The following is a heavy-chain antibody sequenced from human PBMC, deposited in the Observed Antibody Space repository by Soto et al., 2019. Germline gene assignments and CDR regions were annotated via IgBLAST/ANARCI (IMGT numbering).Heavy chain of an antibody. CDR1: GFTFDDYA. D-gene: IGHD4-17*01. CDR3: AKVATSDYGEGDY. CDR2: ISWNSGSI. J-gene: IGHJ4*02. V-gene: IGHV3-9*01. Sequence: GGSLRLSCAASGFTFDDYAMHWVRQAPGKGLEWVSGISWNSGSIGYADSVKGRFTISRDNAKNSLYLQMNSLRAEDTALYYCAKVATSDYGEGDYWGQGTLVTVSS.